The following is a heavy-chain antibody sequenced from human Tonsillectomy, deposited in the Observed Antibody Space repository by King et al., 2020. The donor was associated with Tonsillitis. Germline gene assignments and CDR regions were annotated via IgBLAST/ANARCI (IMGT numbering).Heavy chain of an antibody. V-gene: IGHV3-33*01. D-gene: IGHD1-26*01. CDR2: IWYDGRNK. Sequence: VQLVESGGGVVQPGRSLRLSCAASGFTFSSYGMHWVRQAPGKGLEWVAVIWYDGRNKYYADSVKGRFTISRDNSNNTLYLQMNSLRAEDTAVYYCARDRGEWELLGYYFDYWGQGTLVTVSS. CDR3: ARDRGEWELLGYYFDY. J-gene: IGHJ4*02. CDR1: GFTFSSYG.